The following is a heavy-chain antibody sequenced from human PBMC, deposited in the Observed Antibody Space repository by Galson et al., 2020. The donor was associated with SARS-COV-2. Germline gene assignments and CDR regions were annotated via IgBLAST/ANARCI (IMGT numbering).Heavy chain of an antibody. D-gene: IGHD6-19*01. CDR1: GFTFSNNY. V-gene: IGHV3-53*01. Sequence: AGSLRLSCAASGFTFSNNYMNWIRQAPGKGLEWISIMYSGGTTYYTDSVKGRFTISRDNSKNTLFLQMNSLTPEDTVVYYCARVSSGWYAVGDYWGQGTLVTVSS. J-gene: IGHJ4*02. CDR2: MYSGGTT. CDR3: ARVSSGWYAVGDY.